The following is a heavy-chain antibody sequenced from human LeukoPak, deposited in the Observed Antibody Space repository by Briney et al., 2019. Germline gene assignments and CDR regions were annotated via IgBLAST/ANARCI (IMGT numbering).Heavy chain of an antibody. V-gene: IGHV1-8*01. CDR1: GYTFTSYD. CDR2: MNPNSGNT. CDR3: ARGLTTYYDILTGYYMRYYYYGMDV. Sequence: ASAKVSCKASGYTFTSYDINWVRQATGQGLEWMGWMNPNSGNTGYAQKFQGRVTMTRNTSISTAYMELSSLRSEDTAVYYCARGLTTYYDILTGYYMRYYYYGMDVWGQGTAVTVSS. J-gene: IGHJ6*02. D-gene: IGHD3-9*01.